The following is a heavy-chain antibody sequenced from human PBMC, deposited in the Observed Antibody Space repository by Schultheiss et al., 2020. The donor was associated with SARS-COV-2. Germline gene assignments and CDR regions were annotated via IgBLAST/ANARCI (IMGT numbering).Heavy chain of an antibody. Sequence: GESLKISCAASGFTFSNAWMSWVRQAPGKGLEWISYISYSGTLIYYADSVKGRFTISGDNSKNTVYLQMNSLRPEDTAVYYCAKDRGHTTVKYYYYGMDVWGQGTTVTVSS. V-gene: IGHV3-48*01. CDR3: AKDRGHTTVKYYYYGMDV. CDR2: ISYSGTLI. J-gene: IGHJ6*02. D-gene: IGHD4-17*01. CDR1: GFTFSNAW.